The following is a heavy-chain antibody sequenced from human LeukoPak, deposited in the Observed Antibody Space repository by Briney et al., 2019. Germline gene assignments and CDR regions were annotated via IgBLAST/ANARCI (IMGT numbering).Heavy chain of an antibody. CDR2: IRSKAYGGTA. V-gene: IGHV3-49*03. D-gene: IGHD3-9*01. J-gene: IGHJ4*02. CDR1: GFTFGDHS. Sequence: GGSLRLSCTASGFTFGDHSVSWFRQAPGKGLEWVGFIRSKAYGGTAEYAASVKGRFTISRDDSKSVAYLQMDSLKTEDTAVYYCTGEIRYFDWFQADYWGQGTLVTVSP. CDR3: TGEIRYFDWFQADY.